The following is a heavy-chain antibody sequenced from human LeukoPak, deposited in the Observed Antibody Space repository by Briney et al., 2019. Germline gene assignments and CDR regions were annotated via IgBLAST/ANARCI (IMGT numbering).Heavy chain of an antibody. CDR3: ARAYGDYGWFDP. Sequence: PGGSLRLSCAASGFTFSSYEMNWVRQAPGKGLEWVSYISSSGSTIYYADSVKGRFTISRDNAKNSLYLQMNSLRAEDTAVYYCARAYGDYGWFDPWGQGTLVTVSS. D-gene: IGHD4-17*01. J-gene: IGHJ5*02. CDR2: ISSSGSTI. CDR1: GFTFSSYE. V-gene: IGHV3-48*03.